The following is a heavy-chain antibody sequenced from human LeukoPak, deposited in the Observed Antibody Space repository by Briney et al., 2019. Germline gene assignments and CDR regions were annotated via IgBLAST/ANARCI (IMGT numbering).Heavy chain of an antibody. J-gene: IGHJ3*02. CDR1: ASTLSGYW. Sequence: PGGSLRLSCAASASTLSGYWMTWVRQAPGKGLEWVANINRDGSEKHYVDSVKGRFTISRDNARNSLFLQMDSLRAEDTALYFCARDDGGRYSAGWYDAFDIWGPGTMVTVSS. CDR3: ARDDGGRYSAGWYDAFDI. CDR2: INRDGSEK. D-gene: IGHD6-13*01. V-gene: IGHV3-7*01.